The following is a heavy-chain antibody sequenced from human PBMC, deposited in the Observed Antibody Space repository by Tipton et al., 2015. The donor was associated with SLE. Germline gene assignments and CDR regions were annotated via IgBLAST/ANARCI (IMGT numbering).Heavy chain of an antibody. D-gene: IGHD3-3*01. J-gene: IGHJ4*02. CDR2: IIPNSGGT. CDR3: ARSHFYYDFWSGYFDY. Sequence: QLVQSGAEVRKPGASVNVSCKASGYTFTGYYIHWVRQAPGQGLEWMGWIIPNSGGTKYGQKFQGRVTMTRDTSISTAYMELSRLRSDDTAVYYCARSHFYYDFWSGYFDYWGQGTLVTVSS. CDR1: GYTFTGYY. V-gene: IGHV1-2*02.